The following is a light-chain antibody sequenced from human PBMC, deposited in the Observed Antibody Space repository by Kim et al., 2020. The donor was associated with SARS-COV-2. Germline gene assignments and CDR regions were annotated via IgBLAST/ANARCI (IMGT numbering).Light chain of an antibody. CDR1: SGHSSYV. V-gene: IGLV4-69*01. CDR2: LNSDGSH. Sequence: QPVLTQSPSASASLGASVKLTCTLSSGHSSYVIAWHQQQPGKGPRYLMKLNSDGSHSKGDGIPDRFSGSSSGAERYLTISSLQSEDEADYYCQTWGTGIRVFGGGTQLTVL. CDR3: QTWGTGIRV. J-gene: IGLJ2*01.